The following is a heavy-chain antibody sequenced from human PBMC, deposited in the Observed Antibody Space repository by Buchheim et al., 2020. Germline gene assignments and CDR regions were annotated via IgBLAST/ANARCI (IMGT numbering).Heavy chain of an antibody. CDR1: GGSISSSNW. J-gene: IGHJ6*02. CDR3: ARGRVAAAAAAGVLWGGYYYYYGMDV. CDR2: IYHSGST. D-gene: IGHD6-13*01. Sequence: QVQLQESGPGLVKPSGTLSLTCAVSGGSISSSNWWSWVRQPPGKGLEWIGEIYHSGSTNYNPSLKSRVTISVDTSKNQFSLKLSSVTAADTAVYYCARGRVAAAAAAGVLWGGYYYYYGMDVWGQGTT. V-gene: IGHV4-4*02.